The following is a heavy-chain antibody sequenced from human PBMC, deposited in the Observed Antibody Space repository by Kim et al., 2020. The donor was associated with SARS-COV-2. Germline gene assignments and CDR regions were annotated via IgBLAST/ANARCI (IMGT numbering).Heavy chain of an antibody. D-gene: IGHD2-2*01. V-gene: IGHV3-64D*09. J-gene: IGHJ4*02. CDR3: VKDIVVVPAAMPEDY. Sequence: DALKGTFTISRDNSKNTLYLQMSSLRAEDTAVYYCVKDIVVVPAAMPEDYWGQGTLVTVSS.